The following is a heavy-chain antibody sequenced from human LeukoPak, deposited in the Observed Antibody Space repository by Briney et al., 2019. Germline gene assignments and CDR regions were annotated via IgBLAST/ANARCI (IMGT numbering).Heavy chain of an antibody. CDR2: IYHSGST. CDR1: GGSISSGGYS. CDR3: ASSDYLGGDYFDY. V-gene: IGHV4-30-2*02. D-gene: IGHD3-16*01. Sequence: PSQTLSLTCAVSGGSISSGGYSWSWIRQPPGKGLEWIGYIYHSGSTYYNPSLKSRVTISVDTSKNQFSLKLSSVTAADTAVYYCASSDYLGGDYFDYWGQGTLVTVSS. J-gene: IGHJ4*02.